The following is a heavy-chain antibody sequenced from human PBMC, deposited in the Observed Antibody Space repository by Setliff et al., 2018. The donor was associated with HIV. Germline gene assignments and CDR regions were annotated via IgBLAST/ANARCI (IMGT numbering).Heavy chain of an antibody. V-gene: IGHV4-34*01. CDR2: INHSGRT. Sequence: SETLSLTCAVYGGSFSGYHWNWIRQPPGKGLEWIGEINHSGRTNYNPSLKSRVTISVDTSKNQFSLKLRSVTAADTAMYYCARVSITYWYSIPTFYYYYMDVCGKGTKVTVSS. J-gene: IGHJ6*03. CDR1: GGSFSGYH. D-gene: IGHD2-15*01. CDR3: ARVSITYWYSIPTFYYYYMDV.